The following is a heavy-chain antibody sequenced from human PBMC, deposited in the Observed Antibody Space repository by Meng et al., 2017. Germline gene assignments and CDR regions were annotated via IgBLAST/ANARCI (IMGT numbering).Heavy chain of an antibody. D-gene: IGHD3-10*01. J-gene: IGHJ3*02. CDR3: ARDGNRSSAFRSFDI. CDR2: IKEDGSEK. V-gene: IGHV3-7*01. CDR1: GFTLSSYW. Sequence: GESLKISCEASGFTLSSYWMSWVRQAPGKGLEWVANIKEDGSEKQYVDSVKGRFTISRDNAKNSLYLQMDSLRVDDTAVYHCARDGNRSSAFRSFDIWGQGTMVTVSS.